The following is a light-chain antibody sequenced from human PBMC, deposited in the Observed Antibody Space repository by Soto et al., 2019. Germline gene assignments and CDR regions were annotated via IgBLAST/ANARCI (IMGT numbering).Light chain of an antibody. CDR1: QSVTTR. J-gene: IGKJ5*01. CDR3: QQYGGSPIT. CDR2: GAS. V-gene: IGKV3-20*01. Sequence: ESVFTRCPAILSLSPGERVTLSCRASQSVTTRLAWYQHKPGQAPTLLMSGASNRASGVPVRFSGSGSGTDFTLTITRLEPEDFALYYCQQYGGSPITFGLGTRLEI.